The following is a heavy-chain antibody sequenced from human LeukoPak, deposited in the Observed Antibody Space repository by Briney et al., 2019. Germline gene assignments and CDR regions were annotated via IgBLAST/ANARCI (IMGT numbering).Heavy chain of an antibody. Sequence: ASVKVSCKASGGTFSSYAISWVRQAPGQGLEWMGGIIPIFGTANYAQKFQGRVTITADESTSTAYMELSSLRSEDTAVYYCASTRPTIFGEIIKYFDYWGQGTLVTVSS. CDR1: GGTFSSYA. J-gene: IGHJ4*02. V-gene: IGHV1-69*13. CDR3: ASTRPTIFGEIIKYFDY. CDR2: IIPIFGTA. D-gene: IGHD3-3*01.